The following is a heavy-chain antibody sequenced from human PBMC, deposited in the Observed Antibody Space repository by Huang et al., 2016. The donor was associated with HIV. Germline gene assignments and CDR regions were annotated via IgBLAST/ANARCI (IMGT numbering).Heavy chain of an antibody. Sequence: QVRLQESGPGLVKPSETLSLSCTVSGDSVSSHYWGWIRHPPGKGLEWIGTVYASGNTKYNPRLKSRNTISVDTSKNGFSLNITSVSAADTAMYFCVRDQGRLAVGGIDNWFDPWGQGALVTVSS. CDR2: VYASGNT. J-gene: IGHJ5*02. CDR1: GDSVSSHY. CDR3: VRDQGRLAVGGIDNWFDP. V-gene: IGHV4-59*02. D-gene: IGHD6-19*01.